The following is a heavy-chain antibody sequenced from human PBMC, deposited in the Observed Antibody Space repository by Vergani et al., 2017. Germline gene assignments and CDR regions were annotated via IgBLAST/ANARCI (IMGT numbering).Heavy chain of an antibody. CDR1: GGSMSGYY. V-gene: IGHV4-59*01. CDR3: GRVADFYGLGSRLFDL. J-gene: IGHJ4*02. CDR2: MYHSGST. Sequence: QVRLQESGPGLVKPSETLSLTCRVSGGSMSGYYWSWIRQPPGKELEWIGYMYHSGSTNYNPSLETRVTISGDTSKNQFSLKLNSVTAADTAVYYCGRVADFYGLGSRLFDLWGQGILVTVSS. D-gene: IGHD3-10*01.